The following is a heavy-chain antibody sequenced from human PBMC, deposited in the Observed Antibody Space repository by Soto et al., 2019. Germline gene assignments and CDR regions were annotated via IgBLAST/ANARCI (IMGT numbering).Heavy chain of an antibody. D-gene: IGHD3-22*01. V-gene: IGHV1-3*01. J-gene: IGHJ5*02. CDR2: INGGNGDT. Sequence: ASVKVARNTSVYIFSNHVLHWVRLAPGQSLEWMGGINGGNGDTKYSQKFQGRVTITRDTSASTAYMELSSLRSEDTAVYYCARKSSSGYYYTWNWFDPWGQGTLVTVSS. CDR3: ARKSSSGYYYTWNWFDP. CDR1: VYIFSNHV.